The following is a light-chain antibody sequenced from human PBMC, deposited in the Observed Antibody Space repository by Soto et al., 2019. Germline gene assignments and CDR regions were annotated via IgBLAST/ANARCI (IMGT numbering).Light chain of an antibody. J-gene: IGKJ5*01. CDR1: QSVITK. Sequence: EIVLTQSPGTLSLSPGERAALSCRASQSVITKLAWYQHKPGQAPRLLISGASSRATGIPDRFSGSGSETDFTLIISRLETEDFALYYCQQYGASPITFGQGTRLEIK. V-gene: IGKV3-20*01. CDR2: GAS. CDR3: QQYGASPIT.